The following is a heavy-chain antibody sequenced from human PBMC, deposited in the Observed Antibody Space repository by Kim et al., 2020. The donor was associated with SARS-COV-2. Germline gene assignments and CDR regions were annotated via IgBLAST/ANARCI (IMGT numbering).Heavy chain of an antibody. CDR3: ARDTSAPIYYYYGMDV. D-gene: IGHD6-25*01. Sequence: GGSLRLSCAASGFTFSSYEMNWVRQAPGKRLEWVSYISSSGSTIYYADSVKGRFTISRDNAKNSLYLQMNSLRAEDTAVYYCARDTSAPIYYYYGMDVWGQGTTVTVSS. CDR2: ISSSGSTI. CDR1: GFTFSSYE. V-gene: IGHV3-48*03. J-gene: IGHJ6*02.